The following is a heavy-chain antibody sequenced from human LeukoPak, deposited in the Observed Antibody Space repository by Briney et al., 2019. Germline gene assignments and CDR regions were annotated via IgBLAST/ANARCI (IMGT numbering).Heavy chain of an antibody. Sequence: ERSLRLSCAASGVTFSSYWMSWVRQAPGKGLEWVANIKQDGSEKYYVDSVKGRFTISRDNAKNSLYLQMNSLRAEDTAVYYCARGGTWYYYGMDVWGQGTTVTVSS. CDR1: GVTFSSYW. CDR3: ARGGTWYYYGMDV. V-gene: IGHV3-7*04. J-gene: IGHJ6*02. CDR2: IKQDGSEK. D-gene: IGHD1-1*01.